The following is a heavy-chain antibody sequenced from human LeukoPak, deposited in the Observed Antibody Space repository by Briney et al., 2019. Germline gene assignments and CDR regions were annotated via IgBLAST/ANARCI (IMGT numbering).Heavy chain of an antibody. CDR3: ARDGEATIRRYYYYYYGMDV. CDR1: GYIFSDYG. D-gene: IGHD5-12*01. Sequence: ASVKVSCKASGYIFSDYGIHWVRQAPGQGLEWMGWINPNSGGTNYAQKFQGRVTMTRDTSISTAYMELSRLRSDDTAVYYCARDGEATIRRYYYYYYGMDVWGQGTTVTVSS. CDR2: INPNSGGT. J-gene: IGHJ6*02. V-gene: IGHV1-2*02.